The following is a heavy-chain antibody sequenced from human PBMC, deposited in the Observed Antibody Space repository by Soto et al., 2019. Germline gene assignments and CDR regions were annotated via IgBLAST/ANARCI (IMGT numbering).Heavy chain of an antibody. CDR1: GYTFTSYG. V-gene: IGHV1-18*04. CDR2: ISAYNGNT. J-gene: IGHJ4*02. Sequence: EASVKVSCKASGYTFTSYGISWVRQAPGQGLEWMGWISAYNGNTNYAQKLQGRVTMTTDTSTSTAYMELRSLRSDDTAVYYCARDRRYSSSYTLDYWGQGTLVTVSS. CDR3: ARDRRYSSSYTLDY. D-gene: IGHD6-6*01.